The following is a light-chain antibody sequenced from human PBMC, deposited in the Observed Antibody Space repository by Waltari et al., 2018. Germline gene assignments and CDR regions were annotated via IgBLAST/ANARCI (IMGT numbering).Light chain of an antibody. CDR1: QSVGTS. CDR2: NAS. V-gene: IGKV3-11*01. CDR3: QHRTNWPT. J-gene: IGKJ4*01. Sequence: EVVLTQSPGTLSLSPGERATLSCRASQSVGTSLAWYQQKRGQAPTLLIYNASRRAAGIPTRFTGSGSGTDFTLTISSLEPEDSAVYYCQHRTNWPTFGGGTNLEIK.